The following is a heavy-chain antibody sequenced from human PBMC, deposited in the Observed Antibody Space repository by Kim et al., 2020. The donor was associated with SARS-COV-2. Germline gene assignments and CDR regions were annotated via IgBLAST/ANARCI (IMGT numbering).Heavy chain of an antibody. CDR2: INHSGST. CDR1: GGSFSGYY. J-gene: IGHJ4*02. V-gene: IGHV4-34*01. Sequence: SETLSLTCAVYGGSFSGYYWSWIRQPPGKGLEWIGEINHSGSTNYNPALKSRVTLSVDTSKNQFSLKLSSVTAADTAVYYCARGRRRGIYYYGSGSYSPVADFDYWGQGTLVTVSS. D-gene: IGHD3-10*01. CDR3: ARGRRRGIYYYGSGSYSPVADFDY.